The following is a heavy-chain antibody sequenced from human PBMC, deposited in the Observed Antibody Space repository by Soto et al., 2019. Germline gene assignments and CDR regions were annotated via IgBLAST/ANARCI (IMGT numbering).Heavy chain of an antibody. CDR3: ARYSYGYVRWFDP. D-gene: IGHD5-18*01. V-gene: IGHV4-30-4*01. CDR1: GGSISSGDYY. J-gene: IGHJ5*02. CDR2: IYYSGST. Sequence: TLSLTCTVSGGSISSGDYYWSWIRQPPGNGLEWIGYIYYSGSTYYNPSLKSRVTISVDRSKNQFSLKLSSVTAADTAVYYCARYSYGYVRWFDPWGQGTLVTVSS.